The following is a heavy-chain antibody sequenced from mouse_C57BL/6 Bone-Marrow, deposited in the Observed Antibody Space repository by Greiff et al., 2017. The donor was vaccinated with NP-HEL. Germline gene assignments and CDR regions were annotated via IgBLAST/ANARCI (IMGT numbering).Heavy chain of an antibody. D-gene: IGHD3-1*01. J-gene: IGHJ4*01. CDR3: ARRHYYYAMDY. V-gene: IGHV1-66*01. CDR1: GYSFTSYY. CDR2: IYPGSGNT. Sequence: QVQLQQSGPELVKPGASVKISCKASGYSFTSYYIHWVKQRPGQGLEWIGWIYPGSGNTKYNEKFKGKATLTADTASSTAYMQLSSLTSEDSAVYYCARRHYYYAMDYWGQGTSVTVSP.